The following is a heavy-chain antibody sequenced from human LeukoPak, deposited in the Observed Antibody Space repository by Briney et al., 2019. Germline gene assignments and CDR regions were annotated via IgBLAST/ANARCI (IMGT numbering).Heavy chain of an antibody. Sequence: GGSLRLSCAASGFTFSSYWMHRVRQAPGKGLVWVSRINSDGSSTSYADSVKGRFTISRDNAKNTLYLQMNSLRAEDTAVYYCARGYYYGSGSYSGNWFDPWGQGTLVTVSS. V-gene: IGHV3-74*01. CDR2: INSDGSST. D-gene: IGHD3-10*01. CDR1: GFTFSSYW. CDR3: ARGYYYGSGSYSGNWFDP. J-gene: IGHJ5*02.